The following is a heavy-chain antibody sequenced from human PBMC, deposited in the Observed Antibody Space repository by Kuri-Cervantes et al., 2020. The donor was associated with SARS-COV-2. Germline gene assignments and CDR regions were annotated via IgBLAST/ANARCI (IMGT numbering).Heavy chain of an antibody. D-gene: IGHD2-2*01. Sequence: SETLSLTCAVSGYSISSGYYWGWIRQPPGKGLEWIGSIYHSGSTYYNPSLKSRVTISVDTSKNQFSLKLSSVTAADTAVYYCARQDLLDCSSTSCSFDAFDIWGQGTMVT. CDR2: IYHSGST. CDR1: GYSISSGYY. CDR3: ARQDLLDCSSTSCSFDAFDI. J-gene: IGHJ3*02. V-gene: IGHV4-38-2*01.